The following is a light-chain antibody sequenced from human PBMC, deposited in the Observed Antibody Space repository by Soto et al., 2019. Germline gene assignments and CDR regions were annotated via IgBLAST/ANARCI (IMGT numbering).Light chain of an antibody. J-gene: IGKJ5*01. CDR1: QSVSSSY. CDR2: GAS. CDR3: EQYGSSPPN. Sequence: EIVLTQSPGTLSLSPGERATLSCRASQSVSSSYLAWYQQKPGQAPRLLIYGASSRATGIRDRFSGSGSGTDFTLNTSRLEPEDFAVYYCEQYGSSPPNFGQGTRLEIK. V-gene: IGKV3-20*01.